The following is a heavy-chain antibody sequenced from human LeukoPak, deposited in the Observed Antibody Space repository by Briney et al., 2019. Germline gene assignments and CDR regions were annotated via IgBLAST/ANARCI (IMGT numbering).Heavy chain of an antibody. D-gene: IGHD3-3*01. Sequence: PSETLSLTCTVSGYSISSGYYWGWIRQPPGKGLEWIGSIYHSGSTYYNPSLKSRVTISVDTSKNQFSLKLSSVTAADTAVYYCARRRGGLEWLLYGPGYKDVWGKGTTVTVSS. CDR3: ARRRGGLEWLLYGPGYKDV. CDR1: GYSISSGYY. V-gene: IGHV4-38-2*02. J-gene: IGHJ6*03. CDR2: IYHSGST.